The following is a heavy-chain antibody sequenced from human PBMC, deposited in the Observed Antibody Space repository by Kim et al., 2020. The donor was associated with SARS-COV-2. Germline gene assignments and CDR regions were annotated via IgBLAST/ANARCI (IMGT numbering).Heavy chain of an antibody. Sequence: SETLSLTCTVSGGSISSYYWSWIRQPPGKGLEWIGYIYYSGSTNYNPSLKSRVTISVDTSKNQFSLKLSSVTAADTAVYYCARQYSYGYVDTTHFDYWGQGTLVTVSS. CDR2: IYYSGST. J-gene: IGHJ4*02. D-gene: IGHD5-18*01. V-gene: IGHV4-59*08. CDR1: GGSISSYY. CDR3: ARQYSYGYVDTTHFDY.